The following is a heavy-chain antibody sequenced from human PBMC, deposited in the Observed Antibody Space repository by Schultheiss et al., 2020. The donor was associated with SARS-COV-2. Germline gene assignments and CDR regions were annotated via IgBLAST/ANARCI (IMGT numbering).Heavy chain of an antibody. D-gene: IGHD2-21*02. J-gene: IGHJ4*02. CDR1: GFTFSNYA. Sequence: GGSLRLSCAASGFTFSNYAISWVRQAPGKGLEWVSCISPSGDNAYYADSVKGRFTISRDNSKNTLYLQMSSLRAEDTAVYTCAKSLVTGNYYFDYWGQGTLVTVSS. V-gene: IGHV3-23*01. CDR3: AKSLVTGNYYFDY. CDR2: ISPSGDNA.